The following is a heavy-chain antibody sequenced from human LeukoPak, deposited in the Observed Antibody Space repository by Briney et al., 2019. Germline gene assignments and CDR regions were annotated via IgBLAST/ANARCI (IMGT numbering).Heavy chain of an antibody. J-gene: IGHJ4*02. Sequence: ASVKVSCKASGYKFTDDHMHWVRQAPGQGLDFMGWINPDRGFSHYVQKLRGRVVMPLDTPIRAAYVEVRGQTYDGTAVYYCAPTAEHYTSLWKVWGQPTMVTVRS. D-gene: IGHD3-3*01. V-gene: IGHV1-2*02. CDR3: APTAEHYTSLWKV. CDR1: GYKFTDDH. CDR2: INPDRGFS.